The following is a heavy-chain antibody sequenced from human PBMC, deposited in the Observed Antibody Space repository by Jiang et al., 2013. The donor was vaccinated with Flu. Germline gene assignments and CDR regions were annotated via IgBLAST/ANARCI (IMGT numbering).Heavy chain of an antibody. Sequence: PGLVKPSETLSLTCTVSGGSISSYYWSWIRQPPGKGLEWIGYIYYSGSTNYNPSLKSRVTISVDTSKNQFSLKLSSVTAADTAVYYCARKVRGPMVRGVTNWFDPWGQGTLVTVSS. CDR2: IYYSGST. CDR3: ARKVRGPMVRGVTNWFDP. CDR1: GGSISSYY. J-gene: IGHJ5*02. D-gene: IGHD3-10*01. V-gene: IGHV4-59*01.